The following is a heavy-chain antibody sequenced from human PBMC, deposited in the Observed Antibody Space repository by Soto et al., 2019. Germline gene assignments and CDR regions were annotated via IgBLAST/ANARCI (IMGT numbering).Heavy chain of an antibody. D-gene: IGHD3-22*01. CDR2: FDPEDGET. CDR1: GYTFTGYY. Sequence: VASVKVSCKASGYTFTGYYMHWVRQAPGKGLEWMGGFDPEDGETIYAQKFQGRVTMTEDTSTDTAYMELSSLRSEDTAVYYCATVYQTDYYDSSGYYYPYFDYWGQGTLVTVSS. V-gene: IGHV1-24*01. CDR3: ATVYQTDYYDSSGYYYPYFDY. J-gene: IGHJ4*02.